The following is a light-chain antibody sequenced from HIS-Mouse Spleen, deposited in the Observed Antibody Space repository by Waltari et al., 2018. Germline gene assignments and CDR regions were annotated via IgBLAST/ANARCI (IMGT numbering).Light chain of an antibody. CDR1: SSNIGSNY. CDR3: AAWDDSLSGPWV. J-gene: IGLJ3*02. CDR2: RNN. Sequence: QSVLTQPPSASGTPGQRVTISCSGRSSNIGSNYVYWYQQLPGTAPKLLIYRNNRRPSGGPDRCSGSKAGTSASLAISGLRSEDEADYYCAAWDDSLSGPWVFGGGTKLTVL. V-gene: IGLV1-47*01.